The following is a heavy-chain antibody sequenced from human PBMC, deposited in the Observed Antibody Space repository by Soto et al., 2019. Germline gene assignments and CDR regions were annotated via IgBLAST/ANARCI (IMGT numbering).Heavy chain of an antibody. J-gene: IGHJ4*02. CDR2: ISSSTTYI. CDR3: ARDSCSSTSCFD. V-gene: IGHV3-21*01. CDR1: GFGFSSYS. D-gene: IGHD2-2*01. Sequence: EVQLVESGGGLVKPGGSLRLSCAAAGFGFSSYSMYWVRQAPRKRLEWVSSISSSTTYIYYADSVKGRFTISRDNAKNSLYLQMNSLRAEDTAVYYCARDSCSSTSCFDWGQGTLVTVSS.